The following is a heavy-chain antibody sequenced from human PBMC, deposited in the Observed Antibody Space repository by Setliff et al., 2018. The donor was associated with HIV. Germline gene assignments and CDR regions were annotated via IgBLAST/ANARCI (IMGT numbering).Heavy chain of an antibody. CDR1: GYSISSGYY. V-gene: IGHV4-38-2*02. Sequence: SETLSLTCSVSGYSISSGYYWGWIRQPPGKGLEWIGSIYQTGSTNCNPSLKSRVTVSLDMSNNQFSLEVTSMTAADTAVYYCGRQAWDHQSSGYFVDYWGQGTLVTVSS. J-gene: IGHJ4*02. D-gene: IGHD6-19*01. CDR2: IYQTGST. CDR3: GRQAWDHQSSGYFVDY.